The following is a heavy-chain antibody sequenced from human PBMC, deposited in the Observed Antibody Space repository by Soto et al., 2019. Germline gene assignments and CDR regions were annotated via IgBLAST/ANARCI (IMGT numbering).Heavy chain of an antibody. D-gene: IGHD1-1*01. V-gene: IGHV3-53*01. J-gene: IGHJ3*01. CDR2: LYSSDGT. CDR3: ATWLQREHAFDL. CDR1: GFSFSGKNY. Sequence: DVQLEESGGGLIQPGGSLRLSCAASGFSFSGKNYLTWVRQAPGKGLEWVSALYSSDGTYYADSVKGRFSVSRDNSKNTFYLQLHSLRPEDTALYFCATWLQREHAFDLWGLGTMVTVSS.